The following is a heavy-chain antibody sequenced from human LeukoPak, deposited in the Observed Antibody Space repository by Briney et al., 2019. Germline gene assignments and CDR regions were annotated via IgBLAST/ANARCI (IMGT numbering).Heavy chain of an antibody. CDR1: GYTFTAYY. Sequence: ASVKVSCKASGYTFTAYYFHWVRHAPGQGLEWMGFVNPKNVATSSAQKFQGRVTMTRDTYISTAYMELSSLRSEDTAMYYCARGEEGAASGTGYFDHWAQGTLVTVSS. D-gene: IGHD2-15*01. CDR2: VNPKNVAT. CDR3: ARGEEGAASGTGYFDH. V-gene: IGHV1-2*02. J-gene: IGHJ4*02.